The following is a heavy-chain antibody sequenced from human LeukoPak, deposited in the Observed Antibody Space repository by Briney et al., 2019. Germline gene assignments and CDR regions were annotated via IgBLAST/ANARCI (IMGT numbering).Heavy chain of an antibody. J-gene: IGHJ4*02. CDR2: ISGSGGST. V-gene: IGHV3-23*01. Sequence: PGGSLRLSCAASGFTFSSYAMSWVRQAPGKGLEWVSAISGSGGSTYYADSVKGRFTISRDNSKNTLYLQKNSLRAEDTAVYYCANTQARLRYFDWLSHPYYFDYWGQGTLVTVSS. D-gene: IGHD3-9*01. CDR3: ANTQARLRYFDWLSHPYYFDY. CDR1: GFTFSSYA.